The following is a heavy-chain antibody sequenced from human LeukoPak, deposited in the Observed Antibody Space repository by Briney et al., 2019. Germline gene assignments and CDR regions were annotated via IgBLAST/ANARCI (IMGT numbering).Heavy chain of an antibody. Sequence: GASVNLCCSAAASAFTGSNIDLERDPHGHGLGWMGWINPNSGGTNYAQKFQGRVTMTRDTSISAAYMELSRLRSDDTAVYYCARDLYYYDMPSWGQGTLVTVSP. CDR1: ASAFTGSN. V-gene: IGHV1-2*02. J-gene: IGHJ4*02. D-gene: IGHD3-9*01. CDR3: ARDLYYYDMPS. CDR2: INPNSGGT.